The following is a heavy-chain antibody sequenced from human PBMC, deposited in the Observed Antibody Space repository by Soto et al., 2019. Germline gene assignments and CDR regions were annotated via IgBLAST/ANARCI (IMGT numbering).Heavy chain of an antibody. CDR2: IWYDGSNK. CDR3: ARDGTPRGWARGGMDV. CDR1: GFTFSSYG. Sequence: QVQLVESGGGVVQPGRSLRLSCAASGFTFSSYGMHWVRQAPGKGLEWVAVIWYDGSNKYYADSVKGRFTISRDNSKNTLYLQMNSLRAEDTAVYYCARDGTPRGWARGGMDVWGQGTTVTVSS. V-gene: IGHV3-33*01. D-gene: IGHD6-19*01. J-gene: IGHJ6*02.